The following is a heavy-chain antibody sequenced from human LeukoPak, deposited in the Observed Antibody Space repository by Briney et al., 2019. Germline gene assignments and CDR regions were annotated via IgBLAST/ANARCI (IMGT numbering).Heavy chain of an antibody. CDR1: GYTFTGYY. D-gene: IGHD6-6*01. J-gene: IGHJ4*02. CDR3: ARDSSSPGFSTGY. V-gene: IGHV1-2*02. CDR2: INPNSGGT. Sequence: ASVKVSCKASGYTFTGYYMHWVRQAPGQGLEWMGWINPNSGGTNYAQKFQGRVTMTRDTSISTAYMELSRLRSDDTAVYYCARDSSSPGFSTGYWGQGTLVTVSS.